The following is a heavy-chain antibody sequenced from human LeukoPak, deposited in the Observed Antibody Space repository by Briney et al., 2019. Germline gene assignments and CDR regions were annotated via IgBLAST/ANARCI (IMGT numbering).Heavy chain of an antibody. J-gene: IGHJ4*02. CDR2: IYYSGST. Sequence: PSETLSLTXTVSGGSISSSGYYWGWIRQPPGKGLEWIGTIYYSGSTNYNPSLKSRVTISVDTSKNQFSLKLSSVTAADTAVYYCARGRIGFGELLSYYFDYWGQGTLVTVSS. D-gene: IGHD3-10*01. CDR1: GGSISSSGYY. CDR3: ARGRIGFGELLSYYFDY. V-gene: IGHV4-39*01.